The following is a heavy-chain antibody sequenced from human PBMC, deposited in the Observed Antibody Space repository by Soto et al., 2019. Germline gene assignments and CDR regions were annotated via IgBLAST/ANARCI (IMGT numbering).Heavy chain of an antibody. V-gene: IGHV3-9*01. D-gene: IGHD3-22*01. J-gene: IGHJ6*02. Sequence: GGSLRLSCTASGFNFEEYAMHWVRQAPGKGLEWVSSISWNSDSTGYADSVKGRFTIARDNAKNSLYLQMNSLRGEDTAVYYCAKDLYAPTYYYDSSGLSPPYYYYGMDVWGQGTTVTVSS. CDR2: ISWNSDST. CDR1: GFNFEEYA. CDR3: AKDLYAPTYYYDSSGLSPPYYYYGMDV.